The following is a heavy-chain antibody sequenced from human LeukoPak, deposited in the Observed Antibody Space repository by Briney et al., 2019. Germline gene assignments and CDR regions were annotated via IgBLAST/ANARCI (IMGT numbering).Heavy chain of an antibody. CDR3: AKSSVEQWLIYYFDY. CDR1: GFTFSNYA. J-gene: IGHJ4*02. D-gene: IGHD3-22*01. V-gene: IGHV3-23*01. CDR2: ISANGGST. Sequence: GGSLRLSCAASGFTFSNYAMSWVRQAPGKGLEWVSAISANGGSTYYADSVKGRFTISRDNSKNTLYLQMNSLRAEDTAVYYCAKSSVEQWLIYYFDYWGQGTLVTVSS.